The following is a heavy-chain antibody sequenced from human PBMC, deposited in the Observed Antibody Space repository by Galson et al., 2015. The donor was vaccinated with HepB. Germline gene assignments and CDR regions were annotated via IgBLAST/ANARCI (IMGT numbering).Heavy chain of an antibody. CDR3: ARVPPASIAGGDYGMDV. J-gene: IGHJ6*02. CDR1: GYTFTGYY. D-gene: IGHD6-6*01. Sequence: SVKVSCKASGYTFTGYYMHWVRQAPGQGLEWMGRINPNSGGTNYAQKFQGRVTMTRDTSISTAYMELSRLRSDDTAVYYCARVPPASIAGGDYGMDVWGQGTTVTVSS. V-gene: IGHV1-2*06. CDR2: INPNSGGT.